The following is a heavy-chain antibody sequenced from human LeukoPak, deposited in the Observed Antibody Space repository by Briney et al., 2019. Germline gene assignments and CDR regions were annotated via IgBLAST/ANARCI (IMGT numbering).Heavy chain of an antibody. CDR1: GGSISSGSYY. CDR3: AVRIAAAYDAFDI. Sequence: KPSETLSLTCTVSGGSISSGSYYWSWIRQPAGKGLEWIGRIYTSGSTNYNPSLKSRVTISVDTSKNQFSLKLSSVTAADTAVYYCAVRIAAAYDAFDIWGQGTMVTVSS. J-gene: IGHJ3*02. V-gene: IGHV4-61*02. D-gene: IGHD6-13*01. CDR2: IYTSGST.